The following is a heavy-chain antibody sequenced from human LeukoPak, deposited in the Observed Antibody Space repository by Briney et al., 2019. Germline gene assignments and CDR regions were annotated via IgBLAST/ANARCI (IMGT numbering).Heavy chain of an antibody. D-gene: IGHD3-10*01. V-gene: IGHV1-46*01. CDR2: INPSGGST. J-gene: IGHJ3*02. Sequence: ASVKVSCKASGYTFTSYYMHWVRQAPGQGLQWMGIINPSGGSTSYAQKFQGRVTMTRDTSTSIVYMELSSLRSDDTAVYYCARDYYYGSAQRAFDIWGQGTMVTVSS. CDR3: ARDYYYGSAQRAFDI. CDR1: GYTFTSYY.